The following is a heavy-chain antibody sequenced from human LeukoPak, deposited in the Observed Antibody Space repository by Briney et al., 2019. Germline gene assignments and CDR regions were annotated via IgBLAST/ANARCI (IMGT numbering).Heavy chain of an antibody. CDR1: GFTFSDYW. J-gene: IGHJ4*02. D-gene: IGHD3-22*01. Sequence: GGSLRLSCAASGFTFSDYWMGWVRQAPGKGLEWVANIKQDGSEKSYVDSVKGRFTISRDNAENSLYLQMNSLRAEDTAAYYCALDYDTSGYSHWGQGALVTVSS. CDR3: ALDYDTSGYSH. V-gene: IGHV3-7*01. CDR2: IKQDGSEK.